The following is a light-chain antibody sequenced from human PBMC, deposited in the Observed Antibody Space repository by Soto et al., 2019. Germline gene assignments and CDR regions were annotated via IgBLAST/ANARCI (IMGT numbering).Light chain of an antibody. J-gene: IGLJ1*01. CDR2: AVS. V-gene: IGLV2-14*03. CDR3: ISYTDRQSYL. CDR1: SSDIGSYNH. Sequence: QSVRTQPASVSGSPGQSITISCSGTSSDIGSYNHVAWYQQFPGKSPKLMIYAVSDRPSGVSDRFSGSKSGITASLTISGLQTEDEADYYCISYTDRQSYLFGTGTKVTV.